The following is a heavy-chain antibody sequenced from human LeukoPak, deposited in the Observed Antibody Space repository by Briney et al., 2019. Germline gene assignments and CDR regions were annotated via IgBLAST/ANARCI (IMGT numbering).Heavy chain of an antibody. J-gene: IGHJ5*02. CDR3: ARLHYYDSSVGFVWFDP. CDR1: GGSISSYY. V-gene: IGHV4-59*01. D-gene: IGHD3-22*01. CDR2: IYYSGST. Sequence: PSETLSLTCTVSGGSISSYYWSWLRQPPGKGLEWIGYIYYSGSTNYNPSLKSRVTISVDTSKNQFSLKLSSVTAADTAVYYCARLHYYDSSVGFVWFDPWGQGTLVTVSS.